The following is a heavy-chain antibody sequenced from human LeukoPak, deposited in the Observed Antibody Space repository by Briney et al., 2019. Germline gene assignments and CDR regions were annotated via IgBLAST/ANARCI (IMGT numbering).Heavy chain of an antibody. CDR3: ARVATIPWAFDI. CDR1: GGSISSGDYY. V-gene: IGHV4-30-4*01. D-gene: IGHD5-12*01. J-gene: IGHJ3*02. CDR2: IYYSGST. Sequence: SETLSLTCTVSGGSISSGDYYWSWIRQPPGKALEWIGYIYYSGSTYYNPSLKSRVTISVDTSKNQFSLKLSSVTAADTAVYYCARVATIPWAFDIWGQGTMVTVSS.